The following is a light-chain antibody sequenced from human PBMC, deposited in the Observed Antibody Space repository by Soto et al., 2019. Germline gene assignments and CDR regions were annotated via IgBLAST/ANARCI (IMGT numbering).Light chain of an antibody. Sequence: DIKMTQSPSSLSASVGDRVTITCRTSQSISSYLNWYQQKPGKAPKFLIYAASSLQSGVPSRFSGSGSGTDFTLTISSLQPEDFATYYCQQSYSTPYTFGHGTKLEIK. J-gene: IGKJ2*01. CDR1: QSISSY. CDR3: QQSYSTPYT. CDR2: AAS. V-gene: IGKV1-39*01.